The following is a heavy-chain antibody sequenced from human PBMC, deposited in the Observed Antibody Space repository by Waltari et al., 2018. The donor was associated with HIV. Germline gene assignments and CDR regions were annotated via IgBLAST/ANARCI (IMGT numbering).Heavy chain of an antibody. CDR2: ISAHNGNT. D-gene: IGHD3-22*01. Sequence: VQLVQSGAVVKKPGAAVKVSCTASGNPLTIYGFTWVRQAPGQGLEWMGWISAHNGNTNYAQKFQGRVTMTTDTSTSTAYMELRSLRSDDTAVYYCARSPPQYDSSGYYCDYWGQGTLVTVSS. CDR1: GNPLTIYG. CDR3: ARSPPQYDSSGYYCDY. V-gene: IGHV1-18*01. J-gene: IGHJ4*02.